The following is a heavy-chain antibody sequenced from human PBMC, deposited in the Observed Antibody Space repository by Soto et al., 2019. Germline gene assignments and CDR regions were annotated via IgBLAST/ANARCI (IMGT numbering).Heavy chain of an antibody. J-gene: IGHJ4*02. CDR1: GFSLTTSGEG. CDR3: AHRKKTVIVATDFDY. Sequence: QITLRESGPALVKPTQPLTLTCTFSGFSLTTSGEGVGWIRQPPGKAPEWLALIYWDDDKRYSPSLKNRLTISGDTSRSQVVLTMTNMDPVDTATYYCAHRKKTVIVATDFDYWGQGTLVTVSS. V-gene: IGHV2-5*02. D-gene: IGHD2-21*02. CDR2: IYWDDDK.